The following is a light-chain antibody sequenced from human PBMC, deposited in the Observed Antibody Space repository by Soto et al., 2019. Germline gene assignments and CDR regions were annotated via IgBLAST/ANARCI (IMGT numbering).Light chain of an antibody. Sequence: DIQMTQSPSSVSASVGDRVTITCRASQGISSWLAWYQQKPGKAPSLLIFAASTLQSGVPSRFSGSGSGTDFTLGISNLQAEDFATYYCQQTDSSPFTFGGGTKVDIK. V-gene: IGKV1-12*01. CDR3: QQTDSSPFT. J-gene: IGKJ4*01. CDR2: AAS. CDR1: QGISSW.